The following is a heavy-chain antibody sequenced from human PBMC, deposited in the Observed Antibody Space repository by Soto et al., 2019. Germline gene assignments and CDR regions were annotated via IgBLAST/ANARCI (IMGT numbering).Heavy chain of an antibody. V-gene: IGHV1-46*01. CDR2: INPGAGVR. D-gene: IGHD4-4*01. J-gene: IGHJ5*02. CDR3: AREAFRRAYSNYRWFDT. Sequence: ASVKVSCKASGYTVTSYYIHWVRQAPGQGFEWIGIINPGAGVRSYAQKFQGRVTLTRDTSTSTVYMELSSLRTEDTAVYNCAREAFRRAYSNYRWFDTWGQGTLVTVSS. CDR1: GYTVTSYY.